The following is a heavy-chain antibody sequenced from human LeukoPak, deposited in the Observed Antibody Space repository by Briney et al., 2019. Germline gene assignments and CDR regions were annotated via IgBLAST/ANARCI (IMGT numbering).Heavy chain of an antibody. CDR3: ARGGYSSSWYHDS. Sequence: GGSLRLSCAASGFTVSSNEMSWVRQAPGKGLEWVSSISGGSTYYADSRKGRFTISRDNSKNTLHLQMNSLRAEDTAVYYCARGGYSSSWYHDSWGQGTLVTVSS. J-gene: IGHJ4*02. CDR1: GFTVSSNE. V-gene: IGHV3-38-3*01. CDR2: ISGGST. D-gene: IGHD6-13*01.